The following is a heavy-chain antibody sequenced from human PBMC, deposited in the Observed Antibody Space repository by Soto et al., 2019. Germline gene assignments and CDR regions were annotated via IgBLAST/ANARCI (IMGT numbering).Heavy chain of an antibody. J-gene: IGHJ4*02. Sequence: DVPLLESGGGLVQPGGSLRLSCVASGFNLNSYVMSWVQQAPGKRLEWVSGISGSSPYYADSVKGRITISRDNSTNTLYLQRNSRRAEDTAVYSCAKGCGDYWGKGTLVTVSS. D-gene: IGHD1-26*01. CDR2: ISGSSP. V-gene: IGHV3-23*01. CDR3: AKGCGDY. CDR1: GFNLNSYV.